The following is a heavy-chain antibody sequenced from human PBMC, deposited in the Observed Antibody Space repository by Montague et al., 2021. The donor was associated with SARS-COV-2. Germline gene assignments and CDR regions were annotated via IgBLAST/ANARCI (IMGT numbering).Heavy chain of an antibody. Sequence: SETLSLTCTVSGGSISSYYWSWIRQPPGKGLEWIGYIYYSGSTNYNPSLKSRVTISVDTSKNQFSLKLSSVTAADTAVYYCARAIPNPKLLLFGELLYINYFDYWGQGTLVTVSS. J-gene: IGHJ4*02. CDR2: IYYSGST. CDR1: GGSISSYY. D-gene: IGHD3-10*01. V-gene: IGHV4-59*01. CDR3: ARAIPNPKLLLFGELLYINYFDY.